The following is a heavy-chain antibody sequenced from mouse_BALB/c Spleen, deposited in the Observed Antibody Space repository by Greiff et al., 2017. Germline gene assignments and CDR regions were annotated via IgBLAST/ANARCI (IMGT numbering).Heavy chain of an antibody. Sequence: EVQLVESGGGLVQPGGSRKLSCAASGFTFSSFGMHWVRQAPEKGLEWVAYISSGSSTIYYADTVKGRFTISRDNPKNTLFLQMTSLRSEDTAMYYCARRIGSSEAMDDWGQGTSVTVSS. CDR3: ARRIGSSEAMDD. CDR1: GFTFSSFG. V-gene: IGHV5-17*02. CDR2: ISSGSSTI. J-gene: IGHJ4*01. D-gene: IGHD1-1*01.